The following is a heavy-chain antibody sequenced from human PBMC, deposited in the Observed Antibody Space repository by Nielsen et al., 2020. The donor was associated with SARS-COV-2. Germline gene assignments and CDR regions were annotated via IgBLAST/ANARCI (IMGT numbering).Heavy chain of an antibody. Sequence: SETLSLTCTVSGGSISSGGYYWSWIRQHPGKGLEWIGYIYYSGSTYYNPSLKSRVTISVDTSKNQFSLKLSSVTAADTAVYYCARDPVYCSGGSCYYYGMDVWGRGTTVTVSS. CDR2: IYYSGST. D-gene: IGHD2-15*01. V-gene: IGHV4-31*03. J-gene: IGHJ6*02. CDR1: GGSISSGGYY. CDR3: ARDPVYCSGGSCYYYGMDV.